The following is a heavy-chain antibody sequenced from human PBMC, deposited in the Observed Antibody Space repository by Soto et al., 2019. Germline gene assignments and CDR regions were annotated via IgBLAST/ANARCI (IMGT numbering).Heavy chain of an antibody. D-gene: IGHD1-7*01. V-gene: IGHV3-23*01. J-gene: IGHJ4*02. CDR1: GFTFSSYA. CDR2: ISGSGGST. CDR3: AKDVKNWNYEIWDY. Sequence: GGSLRLSCAASGFTFSSYAMSWVRQAPGKGLEWVSAISGSGGSTYYADSVKGRFTISRDNSKNTLYLQMNSLRAEDTAVYYCAKDVKNWNYEIWDYWGQGTLVTVSS.